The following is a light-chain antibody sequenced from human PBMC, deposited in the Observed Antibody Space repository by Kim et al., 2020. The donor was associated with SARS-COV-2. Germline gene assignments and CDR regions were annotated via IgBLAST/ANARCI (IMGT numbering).Light chain of an antibody. J-gene: IGKJ1*01. CDR2: GAS. Sequence: EIVMTQSPATLSVSPGERATLSCRASQSVSSNLAWYQQKPGQAPRLLIYGASTRATGIPARFSGSGSGTEFTLTISSLQSEDFAVYYCQQYNNWPPTFVHGTQV. CDR1: QSVSSN. CDR3: QQYNNWPPT. V-gene: IGKV3-15*01.